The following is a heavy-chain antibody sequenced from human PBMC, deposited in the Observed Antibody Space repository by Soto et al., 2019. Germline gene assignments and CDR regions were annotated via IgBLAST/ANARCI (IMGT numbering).Heavy chain of an antibody. CDR2: MNPNSGNT. CDR1: GYTFASYD. Sequence: QVQLVQSGAEVKTPGASVKVSCKASGYTFASYDINWVRQAPGQGLEWMGWMNPNSGNTGYAQKFQGRLTMTGDTALSIAHMELSSLRNEGTAVYYCARSDGYNFNWLDSWGQGTLVTVSA. D-gene: IGHD2-21*01. V-gene: IGHV1-8*01. J-gene: IGHJ5*01. CDR3: ARSDGYNFNWLDS.